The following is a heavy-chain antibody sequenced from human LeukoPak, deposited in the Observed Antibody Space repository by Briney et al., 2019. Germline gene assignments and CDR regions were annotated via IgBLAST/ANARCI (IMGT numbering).Heavy chain of an antibody. Sequence: GRSLRLSCAASGFTFSSYAMHWVRQAPGKGLEWVAVISYDGSNKYYADSVKGRFTISRDNSKNTLYLQMNSLRAEDTAVYYCARAQYQLLYLRHRWFDPWGQGTLVTISS. CDR3: ARAQYQLLYLRHRWFDP. CDR1: GFTFSSYA. V-gene: IGHV3-30*04. CDR2: ISYDGSNK. D-gene: IGHD2-2*02. J-gene: IGHJ5*02.